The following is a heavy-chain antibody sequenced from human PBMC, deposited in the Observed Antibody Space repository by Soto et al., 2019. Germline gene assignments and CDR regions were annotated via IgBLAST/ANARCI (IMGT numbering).Heavy chain of an antibody. CDR2: ISYDGINK. J-gene: IGHJ4*01. D-gene: IGHD2-2*01. CDR1: RYNFNTSG. Sequence: GGSLSLFGAASRYNFNTSGRQGVRRGPVKGLEWVTFISYDGINKYYADSVKGRFTISRDDSKNTLYLQMNSLRPEDTCVYYCVKAGPPGYADFLYFDFLGPGALVTVSS. V-gene: IGHV3-30*18. CDR3: VKAGPPGYADFLYFDF.